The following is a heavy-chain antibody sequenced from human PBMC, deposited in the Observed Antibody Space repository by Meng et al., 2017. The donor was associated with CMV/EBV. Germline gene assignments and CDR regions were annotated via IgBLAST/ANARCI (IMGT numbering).Heavy chain of an antibody. CDR3: ARDGDGSGSYVGMDV. CDR1: GFTVSSNY. V-gene: IGHV3-74*01. D-gene: IGHD3-10*01. J-gene: IGHJ6*02. Sequence: GESLKISCAASGFTVSSNYMSWVRQAPGKGLVWVSRINSDGSSTSYADSVKGRFTISRDNAKNSLYLQMNSLRAEDTAVYYCARDGDGSGSYVGMDVWGQGTTVTVSS. CDR2: INSDGSST.